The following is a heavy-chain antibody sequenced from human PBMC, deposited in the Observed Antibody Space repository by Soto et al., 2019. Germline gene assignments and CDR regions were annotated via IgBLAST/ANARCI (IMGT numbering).Heavy chain of an antibody. CDR3: ARDGAKLWPRYYFDY. CDR1: GYSFGNYS. D-gene: IGHD3-16*01. Sequence: SVKVSCKTSGYSFGNYSMHWVRQVPGQGLEWMGKINPNGGSTSLAQKFKDAVTLTRDTSTNTVYMELSSLTSEDTAVYYCARDGAKLWPRYYFDYWGQGTLVTVYS. V-gene: IGHV1-46*01. CDR2: INPNGGST. J-gene: IGHJ4*02.